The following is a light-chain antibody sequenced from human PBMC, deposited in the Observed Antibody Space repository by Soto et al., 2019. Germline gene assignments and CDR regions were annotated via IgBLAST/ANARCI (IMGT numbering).Light chain of an antibody. CDR1: QSVSSSY. Sequence: VVLPQSKGTMSLSPGERGTLSCRASQSVSSSYLAWYQQKPGQAPRLLIYGASSRATGIPDRFSGSGSGTDFTLTISCLEPEDFAVYYCQQYGSSRTFGQGTKVDIK. V-gene: IGKV3-20*01. CDR3: QQYGSSRT. CDR2: GAS. J-gene: IGKJ1*01.